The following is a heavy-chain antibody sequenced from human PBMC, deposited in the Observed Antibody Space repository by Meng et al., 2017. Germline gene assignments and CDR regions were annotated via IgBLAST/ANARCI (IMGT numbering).Heavy chain of an antibody. CDR1: GDSVSSNSAA. CDR3: ARGSYSFGS. V-gene: IGHV6-1*01. Sequence: QQQQAGPGLVKPSQTLSLTYAIFGDSVSSNSAAWNWIRQSPSRGLEWLGRAYYRSKWYHDYAESVKSRISIDPDTSKNQFALQLRSVTPEDSAVYYCARGSYSFGSWGQRTLVTVSS. D-gene: IGHD1-26*01. CDR2: AYYRSKWYH. J-gene: IGHJ4*02.